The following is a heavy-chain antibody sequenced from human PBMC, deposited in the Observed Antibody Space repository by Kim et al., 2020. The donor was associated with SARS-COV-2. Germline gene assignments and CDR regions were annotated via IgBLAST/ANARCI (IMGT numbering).Heavy chain of an antibody. J-gene: IGHJ3*02. CDR3: AKDQRRWLGTDAFDI. Sequence: SVQGRFTISRDNFKNTLYLQMNSLRAEDTAVYYCAKDQRRWLGTDAFDIWGQGTMVTVSS. D-gene: IGHD5-12*01. V-gene: IGHV3-23*01.